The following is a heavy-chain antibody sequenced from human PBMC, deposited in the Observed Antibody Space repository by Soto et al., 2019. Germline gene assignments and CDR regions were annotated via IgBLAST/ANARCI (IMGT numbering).Heavy chain of an antibody. Sequence: SETLSLTCTVSGGSISSYYWSWIRQPPGKGLEWIGYIYYSGSTNYNPSLKSRVTISVDTSKNQFSLKLSSVTAADTAVYYCAGDILTGYYNYYYYGMDVWGQGTTVTV. J-gene: IGHJ6*02. V-gene: IGHV4-59*01. CDR1: GGSISSYY. CDR2: IYYSGST. D-gene: IGHD3-9*01. CDR3: AGDILTGYYNYYYYGMDV.